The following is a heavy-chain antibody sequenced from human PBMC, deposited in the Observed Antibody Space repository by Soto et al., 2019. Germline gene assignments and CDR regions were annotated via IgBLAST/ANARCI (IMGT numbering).Heavy chain of an antibody. Sequence: PSETLSLTSTVSGVSISSYYWSWIRQPPGKGLEWIGYIYYSGSTNYNPSLKSRVTISVDTSKNQFSLKLSSVTAADTAVYYCARRDDSSGYYGFDIWGQGTMVTVSS. J-gene: IGHJ3*02. CDR2: IYYSGST. CDR1: GVSISSYY. D-gene: IGHD3-22*01. V-gene: IGHV4-59*08. CDR3: ARRDDSSGYYGFDI.